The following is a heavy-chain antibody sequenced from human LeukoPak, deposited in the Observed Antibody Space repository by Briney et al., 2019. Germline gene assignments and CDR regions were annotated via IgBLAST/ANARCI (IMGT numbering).Heavy chain of an antibody. CDR3: ARVSYYDSSGGGNYYGMDV. D-gene: IGHD3-22*01. V-gene: IGHV4-59*01. J-gene: IGHJ6*02. CDR2: IYYSGST. Sequence: SETLSLTCSVSGDSISTYHWSWIRQPPGKGPEWIGYIYYSGSTNYNPSLKSRVTISVDTSKNQFSLKLSSVTAADTAVYYCARVSYYDSSGGGNYYGMDVWGQGTTVTVSS. CDR1: GDSISTYH.